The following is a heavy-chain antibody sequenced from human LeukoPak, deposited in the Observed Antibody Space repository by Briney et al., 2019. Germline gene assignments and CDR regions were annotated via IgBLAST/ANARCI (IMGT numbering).Heavy chain of an antibody. CDR1: GFPFSAYS. CDR3: AKAYYDSSGYSYYFDY. V-gene: IGHV3-21*01. Sequence: PGGSLRLYCAASGFPFSAYSMNWVRQAPGKGLEWVSSISGSSSYMFYADSVKGRFTISRDNAKNSLYLQMNSLRAEDTAVYYCAKAYYDSSGYSYYFDYWGQGTLVTVSS. CDR2: ISGSSSYM. J-gene: IGHJ4*02. D-gene: IGHD3-22*01.